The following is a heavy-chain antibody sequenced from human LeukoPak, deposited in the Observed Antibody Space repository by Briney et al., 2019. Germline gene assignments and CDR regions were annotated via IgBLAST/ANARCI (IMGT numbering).Heavy chain of an antibody. D-gene: IGHD3-16*02. Sequence: GGSLRLSCAASGFTVSSNYMSWVRQAPGKGLEWVSVIYSGGSTYYADSVKGRFTISRDNSKNTLYLQMNSLRAEDTAVYYCARDQNDYVWGSYRYTDYWGQGTLVTVSS. V-gene: IGHV3-66*01. J-gene: IGHJ4*02. CDR1: GFTVSSNY. CDR2: IYSGGST. CDR3: ARDQNDYVWGSYRYTDY.